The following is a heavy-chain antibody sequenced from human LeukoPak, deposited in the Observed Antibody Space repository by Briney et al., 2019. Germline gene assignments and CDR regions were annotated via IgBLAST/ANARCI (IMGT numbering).Heavy chain of an antibody. V-gene: IGHV3-7*01. CDR3: ARVGLGIGDY. CDR1: GFTFGSYW. CDR2: IKQDGSEK. D-gene: IGHD7-27*01. Sequence: GGSLRLSCAASGFTFGSYWMSWVRQAPGKGLEWVANIKQDGSEKYYVDSVKGRFTISRDISKSTVYLQMNSLRAEDTAVYYCARVGLGIGDYWGQGTLVTVSS. J-gene: IGHJ4*02.